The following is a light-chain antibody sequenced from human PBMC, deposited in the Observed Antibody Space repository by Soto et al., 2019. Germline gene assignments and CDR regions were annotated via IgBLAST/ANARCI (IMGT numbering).Light chain of an antibody. CDR3: HQYNNWPLT. CDR2: AAS. CDR1: QSISSY. J-gene: IGKJ4*01. Sequence: DIQMTQSPSSLSASVGDRVTITCRASQSISSYLNWYQQRPGKAPNLLIYAASTLESGVPSRFSGSGSGTEFTLTISSLQSEDFAVYYCHQYNNWPLTFGGGTKVDIK. V-gene: IGKV1-39*01.